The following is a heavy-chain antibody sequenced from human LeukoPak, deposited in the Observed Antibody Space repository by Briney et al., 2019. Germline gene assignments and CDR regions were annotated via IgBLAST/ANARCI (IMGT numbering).Heavy chain of an antibody. CDR3: ARDRYSSSPGWLSYFDY. CDR1: GGTFSSYA. V-gene: IGHV1-69*05. D-gene: IGHD6-6*01. J-gene: IGHJ4*02. CDR2: IIPIFGTA. Sequence: SVKVSYEASGGTFSSYAISWVRQAPGQGLEWMGRIIPIFGTANYAQKFQGRVTITTDESTSTAYMELSSLRSEDTAVYYCARDRYSSSPGWLSYFDYWGQGTLVTVSS.